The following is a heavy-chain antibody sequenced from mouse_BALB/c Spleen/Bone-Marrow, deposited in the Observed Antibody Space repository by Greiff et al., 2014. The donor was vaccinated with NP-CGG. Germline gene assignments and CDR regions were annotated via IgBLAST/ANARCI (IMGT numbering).Heavy chain of an antibody. J-gene: IGHJ4*01. Sequence: VQLQQSGAELVRPGTSVKVSCKGSGYAFTNYLIEWVKQRPGQGLEWIGVINSGGGGTKYNEKFKGKATLTADKSSSTAYVQLSSLTSDDSAVYFCARAITDAMDYWGQGTSVTVSS. CDR2: INSGGGGT. CDR1: GYAFTNYL. D-gene: IGHD2-4*01. CDR3: ARAITDAMDY. V-gene: IGHV1-54*01.